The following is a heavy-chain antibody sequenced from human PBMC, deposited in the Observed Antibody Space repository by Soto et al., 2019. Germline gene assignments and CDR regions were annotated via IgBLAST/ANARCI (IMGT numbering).Heavy chain of an antibody. V-gene: IGHV4-39*01. Sequence: PSETLSLTCTVSGGSISSSSYYWGWIRQPPGKGLEWIGSIYYSGSTYYNPSLKSRVTISVDTSKNQFSLKLGSVTAADTAVYYCATYSSSWYVVYWGQGTLVTVSS. CDR3: ATYSSSWYVVY. CDR1: GGSISSSSYY. D-gene: IGHD6-13*01. J-gene: IGHJ4*02. CDR2: IYYSGST.